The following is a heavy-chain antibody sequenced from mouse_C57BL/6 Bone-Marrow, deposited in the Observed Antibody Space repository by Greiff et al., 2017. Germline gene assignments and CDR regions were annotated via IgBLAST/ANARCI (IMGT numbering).Heavy chain of an antibody. CDR1: GYTFTSYW. Sequence: QVQLKESGAELAKPGASVKLSCKASGYTFTSYWMHWVKQRPGQGLEWIGYINPSSGYTKYNQKFKDKATLTADKSSSTAYMQLSSLTYEDSAVSCCARSYCDDCAWFAYWGQGTLVTVSA. J-gene: IGHJ3*01. CDR3: ARSYCDDCAWFAY. CDR2: INPSSGYT. V-gene: IGHV1-7*01. D-gene: IGHD2-12*01.